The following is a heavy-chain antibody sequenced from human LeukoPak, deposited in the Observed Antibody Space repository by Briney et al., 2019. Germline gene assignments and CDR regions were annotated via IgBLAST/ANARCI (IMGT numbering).Heavy chain of an antibody. CDR1: GYTFTSYD. CDR3: ARGRHFDGFEDGMDA. D-gene: IGHD3-9*01. J-gene: IGHJ6*02. Sequence: ASVKVSCKASGYTFTSYDINWVRQATGQGLEWMGWMNPNSGNTGYAQKFQGRVTMTRNTSISTAYMELSSLRSEDTAVYYCARGRHFDGFEDGMDAWGQGTTVTVSS. V-gene: IGHV1-8*01. CDR2: MNPNSGNT.